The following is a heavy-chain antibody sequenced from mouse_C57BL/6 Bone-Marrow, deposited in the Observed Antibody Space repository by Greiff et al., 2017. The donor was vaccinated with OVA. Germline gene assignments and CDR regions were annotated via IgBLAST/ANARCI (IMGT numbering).Heavy chain of an antibody. CDR1: GYTFTDYY. D-gene: IGHD3-3*01. CDR2: INPYNGGT. V-gene: IGHV1-19*01. Sequence: VQLKQSGPVLVKPGASVKMSCKASGYTFTDYYMNWVQQSHGKSLEWIGVINPYNGGTSYTQKFKGKATLTVDKSSSTAYMELNSLTSEDSAVYYCARRGQRWPYYFDDWGQGTTLTVAS. J-gene: IGHJ2*01. CDR3: ARRGQRWPYYFDD.